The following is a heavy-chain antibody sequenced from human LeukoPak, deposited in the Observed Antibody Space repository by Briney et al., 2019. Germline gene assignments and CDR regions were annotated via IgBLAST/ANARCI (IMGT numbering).Heavy chain of an antibody. CDR3: TKVRDYDGYFDY. D-gene: IGHD3-22*01. V-gene: IGHV3-7*01. J-gene: IGHJ4*02. CDR1: GFTFTNYW. CDR2: INQDGSEK. Sequence: GGSLRLSCVASGFTFTNYWMSWVRQTPGGGRGWVANINQDGSEKFYVDPVTGRFTISRDNTKNSLYLQMNSLRAEDTAVYYCTKVRDYDGYFDYWGQGTLVTVSS.